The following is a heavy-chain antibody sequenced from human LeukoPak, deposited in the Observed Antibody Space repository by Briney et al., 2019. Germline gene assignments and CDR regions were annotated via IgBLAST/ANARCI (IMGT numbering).Heavy chain of an antibody. CDR2: INHSGST. Sequence: SETLSLTCAVYGGSFSGYYWSWIRQPPGKGLEWIGEINHSGSTNYNPSLKSRVTISVDTSKNQFSLKLSSVTAADTAVYYCARVSPSDYESFYFDYWGQGTLVTASS. CDR1: GGSFSGYY. V-gene: IGHV4-34*01. J-gene: IGHJ4*02. CDR3: ARVSPSDYESFYFDY. D-gene: IGHD3-22*01.